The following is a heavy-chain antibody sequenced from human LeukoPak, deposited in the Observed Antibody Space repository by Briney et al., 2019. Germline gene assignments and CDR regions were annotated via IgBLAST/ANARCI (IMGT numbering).Heavy chain of an antibody. Sequence: GGSLRLSCKGSGFTFSNAWMNWVRQAPGKGLEWVGRIKSKPDGETTDYAAPVKGRFTISRDDSQNTVYVQMSSLRTEDTAVYYCAKHWGPAETPFDNWGQGILVTVSS. D-gene: IGHD3-16*01. CDR3: AKHWGPAETPFDN. CDR1: GFTFSNAW. J-gene: IGHJ4*02. V-gene: IGHV3-15*01. CDR2: IKSKPDGETT.